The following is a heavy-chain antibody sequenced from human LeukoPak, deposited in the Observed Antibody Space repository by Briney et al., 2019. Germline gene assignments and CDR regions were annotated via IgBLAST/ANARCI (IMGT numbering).Heavy chain of an antibody. J-gene: IGHJ4*02. D-gene: IGHD3-9*01. V-gene: IGHV4-38-2*02. CDR1: GNSISSGHY. CDR3: ARIFILSGFSSYFDH. Sequence: SETLSLTCSVSGNSISSGHYWGWIRPAPGKGLEWIGSIYLSGTTYYNPSLKSRVTISVDTSKNQFSLELSSVTAADTAVYFCARIFILSGFSSYFDHWGQGTLVTVSS. CDR2: IYLSGTT.